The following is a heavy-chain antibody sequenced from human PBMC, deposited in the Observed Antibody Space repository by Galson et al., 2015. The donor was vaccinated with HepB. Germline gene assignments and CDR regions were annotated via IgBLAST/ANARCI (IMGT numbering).Heavy chain of an antibody. J-gene: IGHJ4*02. CDR1: GFTFSSFS. CDR2: ISSSSRTT. Sequence: SLRLSCAASGFTFSSFSMNWVRQAPGKGPEWVSYISSSSRTTYYVDSVKGRFTISRDIAKNSLYLQMNSLRVEDTAVYYCARENDYFFDYWGQGILVTVSS. D-gene: IGHD1-1*01. CDR3: ARENDYFFDY. V-gene: IGHV3-48*01.